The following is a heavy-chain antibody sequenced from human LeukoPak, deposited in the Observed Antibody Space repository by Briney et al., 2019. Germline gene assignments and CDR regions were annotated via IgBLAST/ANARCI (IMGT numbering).Heavy chain of an antibody. Sequence: GGSLTLSCAASGFTFSTYAMHWVRQAPGKGLEWVAVISYDGSNKYYADSVKGRFTISRDNSKNTLYLQMNSLRAEDTAVYYCAINRAVVVPAAADDAFDIWGQGTMVTVSS. CDR2: ISYDGSNK. J-gene: IGHJ3*02. CDR1: GFTFSTYA. V-gene: IGHV3-30-3*01. D-gene: IGHD2-2*01. CDR3: AINRAVVVPAAADDAFDI.